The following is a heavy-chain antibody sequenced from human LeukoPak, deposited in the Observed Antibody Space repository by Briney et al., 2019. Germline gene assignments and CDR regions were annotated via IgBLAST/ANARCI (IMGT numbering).Heavy chain of an antibody. CDR3: ARLTLAY. Sequence: GGSLRLSCTASGFTFSNYAMSWVRQAPGKGLEWVSTISDNADGTYYADSVKGRFTISRDNSKTTVYLQMNGLRAGDTAVYYCARLTLAYWGQGTLVSVSS. CDR2: ISDNADGT. D-gene: IGHD2-21*02. J-gene: IGHJ4*02. CDR1: GFTFSNYA. V-gene: IGHV3-23*01.